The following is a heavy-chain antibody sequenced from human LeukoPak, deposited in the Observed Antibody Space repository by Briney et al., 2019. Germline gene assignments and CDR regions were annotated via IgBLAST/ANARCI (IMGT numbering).Heavy chain of an antibody. V-gene: IGHV1-2*02. CDR1: GYTFTGYY. D-gene: IGHD3-22*01. CDR3: WVVITHDAFYV. Sequence: ASVKVSCKASGYTFTGYYMHWVRQAPGQGLEWMGWINPNSGGTNYAQKFQGRVTMTRDTSISTAYMELSRLRSDDTAVYYCWVVITHDAFYVWDQESVVTVSS. J-gene: IGHJ3*01. CDR2: INPNSGGT.